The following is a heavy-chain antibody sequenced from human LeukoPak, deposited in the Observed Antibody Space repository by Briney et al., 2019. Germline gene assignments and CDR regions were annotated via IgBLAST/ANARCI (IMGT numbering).Heavy chain of an antibody. CDR2: IYTSGST. D-gene: IGHD4-11*01. Sequence: PSETLSLTCTVSGGSISSYYWSWIRQPAGKGLEWIGRIYTSGSTNYNPSLKSRVTMSVDTSKNQFSLKLSSVTAADTAVYYCARERRDTVTTEYYYYYYMDVWGKGTTVTISS. V-gene: IGHV4-4*07. CDR1: GGSISSYY. CDR3: ARERRDTVTTEYYYYYYMDV. J-gene: IGHJ6*03.